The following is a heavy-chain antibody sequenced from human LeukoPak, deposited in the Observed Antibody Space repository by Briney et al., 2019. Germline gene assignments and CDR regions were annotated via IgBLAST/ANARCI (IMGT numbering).Heavy chain of an antibody. J-gene: IGHJ4*02. V-gene: IGHV3-53*01. CDR2: IYSDNT. CDR1: GFTVSSNS. Sequence: PGGSLRLSCTVSGFTVSSNSMSWVRQAPGKGLEGVSFIYSDNTHYSDSVKGRFTISRDNPKNTLYLQMNSLRAEDTAVYYCARRAGAYSHPYDYWGQGTLVTVSS. CDR3: ARRAGAYSHPYDY. D-gene: IGHD4/OR15-4a*01.